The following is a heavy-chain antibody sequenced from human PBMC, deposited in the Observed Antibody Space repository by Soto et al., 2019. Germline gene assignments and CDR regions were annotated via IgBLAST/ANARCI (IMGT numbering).Heavy chain of an antibody. CDR3: AREANWDQGVDY. CDR1: GGSISSGDYY. Sequence: SETLSLTCTVSGGSISSGDYYWSWIRQPPGKGLEWIGYIYYSGSTYYNPSLKSRVTISVDTSKNQFSLKLSSVTAADTAVYYCAREANWDQGVDYWGKGTLVTVSS. CDR2: IYYSGST. D-gene: IGHD7-27*01. V-gene: IGHV4-30-4*01. J-gene: IGHJ4*02.